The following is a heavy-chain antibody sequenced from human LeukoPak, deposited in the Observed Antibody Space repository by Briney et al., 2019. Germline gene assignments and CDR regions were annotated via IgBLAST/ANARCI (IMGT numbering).Heavy chain of an antibody. D-gene: IGHD2-2*01. CDR3: ARDRGVVVPAADY. Sequence: GGSLRLSCAASGFTFSDYYMSWIRQAPGKGLEWVSYISSSGSTIYYADSLKGRFTISRDNAKNSLYLQMNSLRAEDTAVYYCARDRGVVVPAADYWGQGTLVSVSS. CDR2: ISSSGSTI. V-gene: IGHV3-11*01. CDR1: GFTFSDYY. J-gene: IGHJ4*02.